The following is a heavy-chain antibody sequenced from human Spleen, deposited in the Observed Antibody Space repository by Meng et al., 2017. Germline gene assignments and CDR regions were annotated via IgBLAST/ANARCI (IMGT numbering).Heavy chain of an antibody. D-gene: IGHD6-13*01. CDR3: ARGRGYSSSWYFGVIDY. V-gene: IGHV4-39*07. Sequence: SETLSLTCTVSGGSISNSNFYWSWIRQPPGKGLEWIGEINHSGSTNYNPSLKSRATISVDTSKNQFSLKLSSVTAADTAVYYCARGRGYSSSWYFGVIDYWGQGTLVTVSS. CDR1: GGSISNSNFY. J-gene: IGHJ4*02. CDR2: INHSGST.